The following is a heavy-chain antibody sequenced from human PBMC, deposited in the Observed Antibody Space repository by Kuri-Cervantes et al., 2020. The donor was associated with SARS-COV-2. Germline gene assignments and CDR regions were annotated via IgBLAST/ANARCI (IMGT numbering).Heavy chain of an antibody. Sequence: SVKVSCKASGGTFSSYAISWVRQAPGQGLEWMGGIIPIFGTANYAQKFQGRVTITADESTSTAYMELSSLRSEDTAVYYCARDPAYYDSSGYYYGAFDIWGQGTMVTVSS. V-gene: IGHV1-69*13. D-gene: IGHD3-22*01. CDR1: GGTFSSYA. CDR2: IIPIFGTA. J-gene: IGHJ3*02. CDR3: ARDPAYYDSSGYYYGAFDI.